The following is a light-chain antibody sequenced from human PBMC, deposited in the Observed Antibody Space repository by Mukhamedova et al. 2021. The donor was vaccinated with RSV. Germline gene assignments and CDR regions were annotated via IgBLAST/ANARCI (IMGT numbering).Light chain of an antibody. CDR2: KAS. Sequence: WYQRRVHGKAPKLLIYKASSLESGVPSRFSGSGSGTEFTLTISSLQPDDFATYYCQQYNSSPSKAFGQGTKVEIK. J-gene: IGKJ1*01. V-gene: IGKV1-5*03. CDR3: QQYNSSPSKA.